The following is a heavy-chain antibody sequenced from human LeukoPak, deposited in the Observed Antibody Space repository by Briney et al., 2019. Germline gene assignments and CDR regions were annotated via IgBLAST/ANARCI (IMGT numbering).Heavy chain of an antibody. CDR3: AGVNNYSNILFDY. CDR2: IRYDGSNK. Sequence: GGSVRLSCAASGFTFSSYGLHWVRQAPGKGLEWVAFIRYDGSNKYYADSVKGRFTISRDNSKNTLYLQMNSLRAEDTAVYYCAGVNNYSNILFDYWGQGTLVTVSS. D-gene: IGHD4-11*01. CDR1: GFTFSSYG. J-gene: IGHJ4*02. V-gene: IGHV3-30*02.